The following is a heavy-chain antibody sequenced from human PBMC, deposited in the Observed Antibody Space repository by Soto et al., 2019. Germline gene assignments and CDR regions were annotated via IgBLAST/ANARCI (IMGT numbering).Heavy chain of an antibody. CDR3: AKPISYGDYAGGGFDY. J-gene: IGHJ4*02. CDR2: ISGRGGGT. V-gene: IGHV3-23*01. D-gene: IGHD4-17*01. CDR1: GFTFSTYA. Sequence: EVQLLESGGGLVQPGGSLRLSCAASGFTFSTYAMSWVRQAPGKGLEWVSAISGRGGGTYYADSVKGWFTISRDNSKNTLYLQMNSLRAEDTAVYYCAKPISYGDYAGGGFDYWGQGTLVTVSS.